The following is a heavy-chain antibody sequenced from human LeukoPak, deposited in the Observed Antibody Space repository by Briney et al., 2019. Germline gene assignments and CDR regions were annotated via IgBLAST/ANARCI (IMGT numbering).Heavy chain of an antibody. V-gene: IGHV3-72*01. D-gene: IGHD2-2*01. CDR1: GFTFSDHY. J-gene: IGHJ4*02. CDR2: SRDKGNSYTT. Sequence: GGSLRLSCAASGFTFSDHYIDWVRQAPGKGLEWVGRSRDKGNSYTTAYAASVRGRFTISRDNSKNTLYLQMNSLRAEDTAVYYCAKEGGYCSSTSCLWGWYYFDYWGQGTLVTVSS. CDR3: AKEGGYCSSTSCLWGWYYFDY.